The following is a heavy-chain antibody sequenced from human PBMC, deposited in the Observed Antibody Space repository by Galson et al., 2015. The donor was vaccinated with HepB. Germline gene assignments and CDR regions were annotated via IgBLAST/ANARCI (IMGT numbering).Heavy chain of an antibody. CDR3: AIFGGGSYYYYGMDV. CDR2: IIPILGIA. J-gene: IGHJ6*02. CDR1: GGTFSSYT. D-gene: IGHD3-16*01. V-gene: IGHV1-69*02. Sequence: SVKVSCKASGGTFSSYTISWVRQAPGQGLEWMGRIIPILGIANYAQKFQGRVTITADKSTSTAYMELSSLRSEDTAVYYCAIFGGGSYYYYGMDVWGQGTTVTVSS.